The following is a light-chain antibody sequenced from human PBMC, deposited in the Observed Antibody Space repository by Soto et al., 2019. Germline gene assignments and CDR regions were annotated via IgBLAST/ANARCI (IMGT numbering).Light chain of an antibody. Sequence: EIVLTQSPGTLSLSPGERATLSCRASQSVSSSYFAWYQQKPGQAPRLLIYGASIRATGIPDRFSGSGSGXXXXXXXSRLEPEDFAVYYCQQYGNSPCTFGGGTKVEIK. CDR3: QQYGNSPCT. J-gene: IGKJ4*01. CDR1: QSVSSSY. V-gene: IGKV3-20*01. CDR2: GAS.